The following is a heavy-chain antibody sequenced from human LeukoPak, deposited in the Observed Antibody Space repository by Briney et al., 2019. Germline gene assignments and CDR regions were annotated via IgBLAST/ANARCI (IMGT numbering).Heavy chain of an antibody. Sequence: ASVKVSCKASGGTFSSYAISWVRQAPGQGLEWMGGIIPTFGTANYAQKFQGRVTITADESKSTAYKELSSLRSEDTAVYYCARHDYYDSSGQINWYFDLWGRGTLVTVSS. CDR1: GGTFSSYA. CDR3: ARHDYYDSSGQINWYFDL. CDR2: IIPTFGTA. V-gene: IGHV1-69*01. J-gene: IGHJ2*01. D-gene: IGHD3-22*01.